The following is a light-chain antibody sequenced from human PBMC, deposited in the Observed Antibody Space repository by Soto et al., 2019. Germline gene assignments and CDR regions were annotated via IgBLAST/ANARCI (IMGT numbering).Light chain of an antibody. CDR3: SSYTTSTSLIL. CDR2: EVS. CDR1: SSDIGNYDF. Sequence: QSALTQPASVSGSPGQSITISCTGTSSDIGNYDFVSWYQQVPGTAPKAMIYEVSSRPSGVSNRFSGSKSGNTASLTISGRLAEDDAYYYCSSYTTSTSLILFGGGTKLTVL. V-gene: IGLV2-14*01. J-gene: IGLJ2*01.